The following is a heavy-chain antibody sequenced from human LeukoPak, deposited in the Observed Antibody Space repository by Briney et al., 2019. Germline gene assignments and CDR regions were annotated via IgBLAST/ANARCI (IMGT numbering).Heavy chain of an antibody. Sequence: ASVKVSCKASGYTFTGYYMHWVRQAPGQGLEWMGWINPNSGDTNYAQKFQGRVTMTRDTSISTAYMELSRLRSDDTAVYYCARVQERPYYDFWSGYYYFDYWGQGTLVTVSS. V-gene: IGHV1-2*02. J-gene: IGHJ4*02. CDR2: INPNSGDT. D-gene: IGHD3-3*01. CDR3: ARVQERPYYDFWSGYYYFDY. CDR1: GYTFTGYY.